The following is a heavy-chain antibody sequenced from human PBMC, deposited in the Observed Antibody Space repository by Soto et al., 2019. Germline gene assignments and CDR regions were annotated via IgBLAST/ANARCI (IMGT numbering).Heavy chain of an antibody. V-gene: IGHV1-69*13. CDR1: GGTFSSYA. Sequence: SVKVSCKASGGTFSSYAISWVRQAPGQGLEWMGGIIPIFGTANYAQKFQGRVTITADESTSTAYMELSSLRSEDTAVYYCARSVSFITPRPHYCGQGTLVTVSS. J-gene: IGHJ4*02. CDR3: ARSVSFITPRPHY. CDR2: IIPIFGTA. D-gene: IGHD6-6*01.